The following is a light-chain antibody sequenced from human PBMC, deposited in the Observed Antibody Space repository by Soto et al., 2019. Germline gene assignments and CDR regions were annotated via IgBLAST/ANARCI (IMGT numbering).Light chain of an antibody. V-gene: IGLV3-1*01. CDR1: DLGDKY. Sequence: SYELTQPPSVSVSPGQTASITCSGDDLGDKYTCWYQQKPGQSPVLVIYQNDKRPSGIPERFSGSNSGNTATLTISGTQAMDEADYYCQAWDSSVVFGGGTKLTVL. J-gene: IGLJ2*01. CDR3: QAWDSSVV. CDR2: QND.